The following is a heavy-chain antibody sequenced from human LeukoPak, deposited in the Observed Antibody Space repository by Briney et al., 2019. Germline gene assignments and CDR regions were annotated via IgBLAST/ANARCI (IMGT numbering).Heavy chain of an antibody. CDR1: GGSFSGYY. V-gene: IGHV4-34*01. Sequence: PSETLSLTCAVYGGSFSGYYWSWIRQPPGKGLEWIGEINHSGSTNYNPSLKSRVTISVDTSKNQFSLKLSSVTAADTAVYYCARGTGLWTGSAFDIWGQGTMVTVSS. CDR2: INHSGST. J-gene: IGHJ3*02. CDR3: ARGTGLWTGSAFDI. D-gene: IGHD1-14*01.